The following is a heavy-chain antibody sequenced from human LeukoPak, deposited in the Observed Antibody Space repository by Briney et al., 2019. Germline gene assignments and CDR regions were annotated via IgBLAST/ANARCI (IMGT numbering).Heavy chain of an antibody. J-gene: IGHJ4*02. CDR3: VRGNRKVEPRGGFDY. V-gene: IGHV3-30*04. CDR1: GFTFSTYG. Sequence: GGSLRLSCAASGFTFSTYGLHWVRQTPGKGLEWVAVITFDGRTTFYADSVKGRFTISRDNSKNTVFLQMNSLKVEDTALYYCVRGNRKVEPRGGFDYWGQGTQVTVSS. D-gene: IGHD1-14*01. CDR2: ITFDGRTT.